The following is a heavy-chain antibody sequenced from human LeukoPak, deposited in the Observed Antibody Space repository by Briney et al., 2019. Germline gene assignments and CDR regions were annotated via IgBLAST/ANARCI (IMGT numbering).Heavy chain of an antibody. CDR1: GFTFSSYG. CDR3: ARDSPMIGTPHDAFDI. Sequence: YPGGSLRLSCAASGFTFSSYGMHWVRQAPGKGLEWVAFIRYDGSNKYYAGSVKGRFTISRDNAKNSLYLQMNSLRAEDTAVYYCARDSPMIGTPHDAFDIWGQGTMVTVSS. V-gene: IGHV3-30*02. D-gene: IGHD3-22*01. CDR2: IRYDGSNK. J-gene: IGHJ3*02.